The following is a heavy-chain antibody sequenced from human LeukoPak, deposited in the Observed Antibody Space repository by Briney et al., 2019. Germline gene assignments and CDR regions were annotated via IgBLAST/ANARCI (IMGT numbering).Heavy chain of an antibody. V-gene: IGHV3-23*01. J-gene: IGHJ4*02. Sequence: QPGGSLRLSCAASGFTFSSYAMSWVRQAPGKGLEWVSAISGSGGSTYYADSVKGRFTISRDNSKNTLYLQMNSLRAEDTAVCYCAKDPSDSGSYYDDYWGQGTLVTVSS. D-gene: IGHD3-10*01. CDR1: GFTFSSYA. CDR2: ISGSGGST. CDR3: AKDPSDSGSYYDDY.